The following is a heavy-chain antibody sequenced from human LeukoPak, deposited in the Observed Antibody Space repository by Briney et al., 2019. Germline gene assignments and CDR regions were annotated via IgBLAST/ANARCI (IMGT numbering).Heavy chain of an antibody. Sequence: PGGSLRLSCTASEITFSNYGMHWVRQAPGKGLEWVAFIQYDGNNKYYADSVRGRFTISRDNSKNTLYLQMNSLRGDDTAVYYCAKIDSTGYYYDNWGQGTLVTVSS. CDR1: EITFSNYG. J-gene: IGHJ4*02. V-gene: IGHV3-30*02. CDR2: IQYDGNNK. D-gene: IGHD3-22*01. CDR3: AKIDSTGYYYDN.